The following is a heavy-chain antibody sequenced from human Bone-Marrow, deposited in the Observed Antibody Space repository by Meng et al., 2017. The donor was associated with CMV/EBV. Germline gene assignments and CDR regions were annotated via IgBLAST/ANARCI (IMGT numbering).Heavy chain of an antibody. D-gene: IGHD5-24*01. V-gene: IGHV1-18*01. Sequence: ASVKVSCKTSGYIFTSYGINWVRQAPGQGLEWMGWISAYNGNTNYAQKLQGRVTMTTDTSTSTAYMELRSLRSDDTAVYYCARGPDDYNSLGWFDPWGQGTRVTVSS. CDR3: ARGPDDYNSLGWFDP. CDR1: GYIFTSYG. CDR2: ISAYNGNT. J-gene: IGHJ5*02.